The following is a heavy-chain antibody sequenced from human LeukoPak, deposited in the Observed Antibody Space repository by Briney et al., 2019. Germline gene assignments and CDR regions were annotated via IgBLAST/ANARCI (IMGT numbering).Heavy chain of an antibody. CDR3: ARDEGG. J-gene: IGHJ4*02. Sequence: GGSLRLSCAASGFTFSSYGMHWVRQAPGKGLEWVGWINPNSGGTNYAQKFQGRVTMTRDTSISTAYMELSRLRSDDTAVYYCARDEGGWGQGTLVTVSS. V-gene: IGHV1-2*02. D-gene: IGHD3-16*01. CDR1: GFTFSSYG. CDR2: INPNSGGT.